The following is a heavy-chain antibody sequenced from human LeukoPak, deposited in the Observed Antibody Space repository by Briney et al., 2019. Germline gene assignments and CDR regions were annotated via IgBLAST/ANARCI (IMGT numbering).Heavy chain of an antibody. Sequence: GGSLRLSCAASGFTFTYYWMSWVRQAPGKGLEWVANINQDDTQKYYVDSVKGRFAISKDNAKNSLYLQMNSLRAEDTAVYYCAATGRYWYWGQGTLVTVSS. D-gene: IGHD2-8*02. CDR3: AATGRYWY. CDR2: INQDDTQK. J-gene: IGHJ4*02. CDR1: GFTFTYYW. V-gene: IGHV3-7*03.